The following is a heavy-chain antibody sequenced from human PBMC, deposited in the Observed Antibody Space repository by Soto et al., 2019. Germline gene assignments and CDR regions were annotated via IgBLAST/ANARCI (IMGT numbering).Heavy chain of an antibody. D-gene: IGHD6-6*01. CDR1: GFSFSDYG. CDR3: AKDPEYRRSTLRNYFDY. CDR2: IPYDGSNQ. J-gene: IGHJ4*02. Sequence: QVQLVESGGGVVPPGRSLRLSCVVSGFSFSDYGMHWVRQAPGKGLGGVAVIPYDGSNQYYADSVKGRFTISRDNSKNTLYLQMNSLRAEDTAVYYCAKDPEYRRSTLRNYFDYWGQGTLVTVSS. V-gene: IGHV3-30*18.